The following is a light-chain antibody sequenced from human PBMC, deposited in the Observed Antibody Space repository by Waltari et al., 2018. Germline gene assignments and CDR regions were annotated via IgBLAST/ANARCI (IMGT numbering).Light chain of an antibody. CDR2: KAS. V-gene: IGKV1-5*03. CDR3: QQYDTYPWT. CDR1: QNIKIC. Sequence: CRDRQNIKICLTWFQQKPGKAPNLLIYKASSLQSGVPSRFSGSGSGTEFALTINSLQPDDFATYYCQQYDTYPWTFGHGTKVEIK. J-gene: IGKJ1*01.